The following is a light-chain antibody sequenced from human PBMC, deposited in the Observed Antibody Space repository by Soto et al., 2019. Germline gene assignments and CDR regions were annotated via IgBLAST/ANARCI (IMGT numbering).Light chain of an antibody. CDR2: EGN. CDR1: SSDVGNYPL. V-gene: IGLV2-23*01. Sequence: QSALTQPASVSGSPGQSITISCTGTSSDVGNYPLVSWYQQHPGKAPKLVIYEGNKWPSGVSNRFSGSKSGYTASLTISGLQADDEAYYYCSSYAGTRVLFGGGPKLTVL. CDR3: SSYAGTRVL. J-gene: IGLJ2*01.